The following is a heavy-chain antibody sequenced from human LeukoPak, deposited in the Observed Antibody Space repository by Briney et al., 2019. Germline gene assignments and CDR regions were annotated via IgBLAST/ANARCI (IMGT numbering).Heavy chain of an antibody. D-gene: IGHD4-17*01. V-gene: IGHV4-39*07. CDR1: GGSISSGSYY. CDR3: AREKPSDYGAIDY. J-gene: IGHJ4*02. CDR2: IYYSGST. Sequence: PSETLSLTCTVSGGSISSGSYYWGWIRQPPGKGLEWIGSIYYSGSTYYNPSLKSRVTISVDTSKNQFSLKLSSVTAADTAVYYCAREKPSDYGAIDYWGQGTLVTVSS.